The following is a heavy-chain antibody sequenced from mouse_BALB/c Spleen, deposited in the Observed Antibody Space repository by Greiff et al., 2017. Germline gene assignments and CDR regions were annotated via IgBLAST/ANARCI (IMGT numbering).Heavy chain of an antibody. D-gene: IGHD2-2*01. V-gene: IGHV3-8*02. CDR3: ASPYGYDDGFAW. CDR2: ISYSGST. CDR1: GDSITSGY. J-gene: IGHJ3*01. Sequence: EVQRVESGPSLVKPSQTLSLTCSVTGDSITSGYWNWIRKFPGNKLEYMGYISYSGSTYYNPSLKSRISITRDTSKNQYYLQLNSVTTEDTATYYCASPYGYDDGFAWWGEGGVVTVAA.